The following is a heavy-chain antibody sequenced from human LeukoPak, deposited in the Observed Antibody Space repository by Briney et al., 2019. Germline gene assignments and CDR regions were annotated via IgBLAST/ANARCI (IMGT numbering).Heavy chain of an antibody. J-gene: IGHJ4*02. CDR3: ARGASGYSYG. CDR2: IYYSGST. CDR1: GGSISNYY. D-gene: IGHD5-18*01. Sequence: SETLSLTCTVSGGSISNYYWSWIRQPPGKGLEWIGYIYYSGSTNYNPSLKSRVTISIDTSKNQFSLNLSSVTAADTAVYYCARGASGYSYGWGQGTLVTVSS. V-gene: IGHV4-59*01.